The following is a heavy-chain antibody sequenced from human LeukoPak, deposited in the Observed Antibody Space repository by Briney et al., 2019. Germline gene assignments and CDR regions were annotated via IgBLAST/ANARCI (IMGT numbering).Heavy chain of an antibody. CDR3: ARDLWFGDLYGMDV. J-gene: IGHJ6*04. V-gene: IGHV3-30*04. CDR2: ISYDGSNK. D-gene: IGHD3-10*01. CDR1: RFTFSSYA. Sequence: GRSLRLSCAASRFTFSSYAMHWVRQAPGKGLEWVAVISYDGSNKYYADSVKGRFTISRDNSKNTLYLQMNSLRAEDTAVYYCARDLWFGDLYGMDVWGKGTTVTVSS.